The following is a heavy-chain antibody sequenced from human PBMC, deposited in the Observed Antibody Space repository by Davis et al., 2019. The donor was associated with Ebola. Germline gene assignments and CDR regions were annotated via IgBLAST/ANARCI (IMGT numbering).Heavy chain of an antibody. CDR1: GYTFTSYD. CDR3: ARGPWTGSAYYFDY. J-gene: IGHJ4*02. Sequence: AASVKVSSKASGYTFTSYDINWVRQATGQGLEWMGWMNPNSGNTGYAQKFQGRVTMTRNTSISTAYMELSSLRSEDTAVYYCARGPWTGSAYYFDYWGQGTVVTVSS. D-gene: IGHD1-1*01. CDR2: MNPNSGNT. V-gene: IGHV1-8*02.